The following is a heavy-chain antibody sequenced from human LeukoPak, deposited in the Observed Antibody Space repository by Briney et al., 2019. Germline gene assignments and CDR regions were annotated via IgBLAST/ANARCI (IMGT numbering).Heavy chain of an antibody. V-gene: IGHV5-51*01. CDR1: AYSFTTYW. Sequence: GESLKISCKGSAYSFTTYWIGWVRQRPGKGLEWMGIIFPGDSDTIYSPSFQGQVTISADKSINTAYLKWSSLKASDTAIHFCATSESQTKFDYWGQGTLVTVSS. D-gene: IGHD1/OR15-1a*01. CDR2: IFPGDSDT. CDR3: ATSESQTKFDY. J-gene: IGHJ4*02.